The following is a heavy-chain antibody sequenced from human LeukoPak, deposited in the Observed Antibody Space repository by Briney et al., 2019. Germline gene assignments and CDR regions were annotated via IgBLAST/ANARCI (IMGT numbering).Heavy chain of an antibody. Sequence: KPSETLSLTCAVYGGSFSGYYWSWIRQPPGKGLEWIGEINHSGSTNYNPSLKSRVTISVDTSKNQFSLKLSSVTAADTAVYYCATGVPDAHFLDYWGQGTLVSVSS. D-gene: IGHD2-2*01. J-gene: IGHJ4*02. CDR1: GGSFSGYY. V-gene: IGHV4-34*01. CDR3: ATGVPDAHFLDY. CDR2: INHSGST.